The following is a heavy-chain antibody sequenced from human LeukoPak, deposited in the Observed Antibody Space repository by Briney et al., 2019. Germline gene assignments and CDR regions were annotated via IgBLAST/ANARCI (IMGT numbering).Heavy chain of an antibody. CDR3: AKDSGWQLLRAEYFQH. Sequence: GGSLRLSRAASGFTFDNYAIHWVRQAPGKGLEWVSLISADGRSTYYADSVKGRFTISRDNSKNSLYLQMRSLRTEDTALYYCAKDSGWQLLRAEYFQHWGQGTLVTVSS. CDR1: GFTFDNYA. J-gene: IGHJ1*01. V-gene: IGHV3-43*02. CDR2: ISADGRST. D-gene: IGHD2-15*01.